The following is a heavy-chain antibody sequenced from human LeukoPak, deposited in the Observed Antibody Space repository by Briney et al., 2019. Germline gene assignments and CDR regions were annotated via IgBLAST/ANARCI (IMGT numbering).Heavy chain of an antibody. J-gene: IGHJ4*02. CDR1: GFTFSNYW. V-gene: IGHV3-7*01. CDR2: INQGGSGK. Sequence: GGSLRLSCAASGFTFSNYWMSWVRQAPGEGPEWVANINQGGSGKYYLDSVKGRFSISRDDAKNSLFLQMDSLRADDTAVYYYARDRRSSAGSDFWGQGTRVTVSS. D-gene: IGHD6-13*01. CDR3: ARDRRSSAGSDF.